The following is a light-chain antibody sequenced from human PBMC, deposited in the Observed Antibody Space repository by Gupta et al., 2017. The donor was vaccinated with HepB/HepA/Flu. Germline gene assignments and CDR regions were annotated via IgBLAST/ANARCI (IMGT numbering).Light chain of an antibody. CDR2: DAS. CDR1: QSVSSY. V-gene: IGKV3-11*01. CDR3: QQRSNWPTLT. Sequence: EIVLTQSPATLSLSPGERATLSCRASQSVSSYSAWYQQKPGQAPGLLIYDASNRATGIPARFSGSGSGTDFTLTISSLEPEDFAVYYCQQRSNWPTLTFGGGTKVEIK. J-gene: IGKJ4*01.